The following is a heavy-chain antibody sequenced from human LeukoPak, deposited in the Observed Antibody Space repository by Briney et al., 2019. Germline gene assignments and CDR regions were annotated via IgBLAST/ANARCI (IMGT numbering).Heavy chain of an antibody. CDR2: VHLDGRT. J-gene: IGHJ4*02. CDR3: ARDKQPGDN. V-gene: IGHV4-4*02. Sequence: SETLSLTCGVSGGSVTSTNWWTWVRQPPGKGLEWIGEVHLDGRTNYNPSLKSRLTISVDLSENHISLKLTSVTAADTAVYYCARDKQPGDNWGQGTLVTVSS. CDR1: GGSVTSTNW. D-gene: IGHD5-18*01.